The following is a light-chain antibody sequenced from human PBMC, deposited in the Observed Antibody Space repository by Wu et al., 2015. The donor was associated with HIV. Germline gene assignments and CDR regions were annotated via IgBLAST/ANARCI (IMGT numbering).Light chain of an antibody. CDR1: QSISNY. Sequence: DIQMTQSPSSLSASVGDRVTITCRASQSISNYLNWYQHKPGKAPKLLIYAASSLHSGVPSRFSGSGSGTDFTLTISSLQPEDFATYYCQQSYRTFMYSFGQGTKLEIK. V-gene: IGKV1-39*01. J-gene: IGKJ2*03. CDR2: AAS. CDR3: QQSYRTFMYS.